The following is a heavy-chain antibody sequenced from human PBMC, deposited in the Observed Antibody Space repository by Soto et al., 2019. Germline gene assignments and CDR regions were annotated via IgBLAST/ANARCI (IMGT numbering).Heavy chain of an antibody. CDR2: ISSSGRTI. V-gene: IGHV3-11*01. D-gene: IGHD2-8*02. CDR1: GFTFSDHY. Sequence: QVQLVESGGGLVKPGGSLRLSCAASGFTFSDHYMSWIRQAPGKGLECVSYISSSGRTIYYAESVKGRFTISRDNAKNSRYLQMNSLRAEDTAVYYCARDTGGNDPLRYWGQGTLVTVSS. J-gene: IGHJ4*02. CDR3: ARDTGGNDPLRY.